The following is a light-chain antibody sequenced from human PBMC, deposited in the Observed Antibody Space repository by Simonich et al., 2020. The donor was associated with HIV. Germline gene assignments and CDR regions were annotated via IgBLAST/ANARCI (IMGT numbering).Light chain of an antibody. J-gene: IGLJ3*02. Sequence: NFMLTQPHSVSESPGKSVTISCTCSSGGIDSNYVQWYQQRPGSSPTPVIYADNQSPSGVPGRFSVSIDSSTNPAALIISGLKTEDEADYYCQSYDSSNQGVFGGGTKLTVL. V-gene: IGLV6-57*01. CDR2: ADN. CDR3: QSYDSSNQGV. CDR1: SGGIDSNY.